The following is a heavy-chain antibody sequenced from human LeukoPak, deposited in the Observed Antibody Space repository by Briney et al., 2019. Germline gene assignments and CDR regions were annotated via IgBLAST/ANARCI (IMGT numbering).Heavy chain of an antibody. CDR3: ARDWSSPLTSDAFDI. J-gene: IGHJ3*02. V-gene: IGHV1-69*13. Sequence: ASVKVSCKASGGTFSSYAISWERQAPGQGLEWMGGIIPIFGTANYAQKFQGRVTITADESTSTAYMELSSLRSEDTAVYYCARDWSSPLTSDAFDIWGQGTMVTVSS. D-gene: IGHD1-20*01. CDR1: GGTFSSYA. CDR2: IIPIFGTA.